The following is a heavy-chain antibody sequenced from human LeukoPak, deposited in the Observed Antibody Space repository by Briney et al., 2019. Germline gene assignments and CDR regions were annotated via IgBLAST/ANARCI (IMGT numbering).Heavy chain of an antibody. D-gene: IGHD3-9*01. CDR1: GGSISSYY. Sequence: SETPSLTCAVSGGSISSYYWSWIRPPPGKGLERIGYIYFSGSTNYNPSLKSRVTISVDTSKNQFSLKLSSVTAADTPVYYGASGSSYYDILTGSRGLVFYPWGQGTLVTVSS. J-gene: IGHJ5*02. CDR3: ASGSSYYDILTGSRGLVFYP. CDR2: IYFSGST. V-gene: IGHV4-59*08.